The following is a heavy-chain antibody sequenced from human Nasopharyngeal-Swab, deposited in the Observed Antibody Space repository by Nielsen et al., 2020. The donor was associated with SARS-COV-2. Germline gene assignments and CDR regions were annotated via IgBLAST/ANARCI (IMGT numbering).Heavy chain of an antibody. CDR2: IYYSGST. CDR3: AGGAGSYYYYMDV. J-gene: IGHJ6*03. V-gene: IGHV4-39*01. D-gene: IGHD1-26*01. Sequence: WIRQPPGKGLEWIGSIYYSGSTYYNPSLKSRVTISVDTSKNQFSLKLSSVTAADTAVFYYAGGAGSYYYYMDVWGKGTTVTVSS.